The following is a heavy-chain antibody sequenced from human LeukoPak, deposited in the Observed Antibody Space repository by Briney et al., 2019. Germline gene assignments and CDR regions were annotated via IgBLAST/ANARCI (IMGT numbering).Heavy chain of an antibody. D-gene: IGHD6-6*01. CDR2: ISPSSSTI. Sequence: GGSLRLSCAASGFTFSGKGMNWVRQAPGKGLEWVSYISPSSSTIYYADSVKGRFTISRDNAKNSLYLQMNNLRVEDTAVYYCARDPNIAARRTYYFDYWGQGTLVTVSS. CDR1: GFTFSGKG. J-gene: IGHJ4*02. CDR3: ARDPNIAARRTYYFDY. V-gene: IGHV3-48*01.